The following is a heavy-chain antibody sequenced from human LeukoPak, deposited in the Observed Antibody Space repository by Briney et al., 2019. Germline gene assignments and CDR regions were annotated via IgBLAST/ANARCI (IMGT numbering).Heavy chain of an antibody. V-gene: IGHV1-18*01. CDR1: GYTFTSYG. J-gene: IGHJ6*03. Sequence: ASVKVSCKASGYTFTSYGISWVRQAPGQGLEWMGWISAYNGNTNYAQKLQGRVTMTTDTSTSTAYMELRSLRSDDTAVYYCASTYCSSTGCYNYYMDVWGKGTTVTVSS. CDR3: ASTYCSSTGCYNYYMDV. CDR2: ISAYNGNT. D-gene: IGHD2-2*02.